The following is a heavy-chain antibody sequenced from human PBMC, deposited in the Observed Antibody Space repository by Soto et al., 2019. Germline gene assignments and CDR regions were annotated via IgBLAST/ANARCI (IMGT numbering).Heavy chain of an antibody. V-gene: IGHV4-34*01. Sequence: XETLSLTCAFYVVSFSGYYWSCIRQPPGKGLEWIGEINHSGSTNYNPSLKSRVTISVDTSKNQFSLKLSSVTAADTAVYYCARRDYGDSDWGQGTLSTVSS. CDR3: ARRDYGDSD. CDR1: VVSFSGYY. J-gene: IGHJ4*02. D-gene: IGHD4-17*01. CDR2: INHSGST.